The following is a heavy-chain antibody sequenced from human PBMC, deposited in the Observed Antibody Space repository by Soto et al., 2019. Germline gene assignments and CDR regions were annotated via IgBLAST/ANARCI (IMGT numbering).Heavy chain of an antibody. CDR1: GFTFSNAW. CDR3: TTVTAQLEWLSPYAY. CDR2: IKSKTDGGTT. D-gene: IGHD3-3*01. Sequence: EVQLVESGGGLVKPGGSLRLSCAASGFTFSNAWMNWVRQAPGKGLEWVGRIKSKTDGGTTDYAAPVKGRFTISRDDSKNTLYLQMNSLKTEDTAVYYCTTVTAQLEWLSPYAYWGQGTLVTVSS. J-gene: IGHJ4*02. V-gene: IGHV3-15*07.